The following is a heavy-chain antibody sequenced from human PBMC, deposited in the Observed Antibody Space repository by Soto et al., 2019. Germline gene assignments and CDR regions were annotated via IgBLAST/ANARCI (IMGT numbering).Heavy chain of an antibody. D-gene: IGHD2-2*01. CDR3: ARRKSPSWPPYYFDY. J-gene: IGHJ4*02. CDR1: GGSFSGYY. Sequence: SETLSLTCAVYGGSFSGYYWSWIRQPPGKGLEWIGEINHSGSTNYNPSLKSRVTISVDTSKNQFSLKLSSVTAADTAVYYCARRKSPSWPPYYFDYWGQGTLVTVSS. CDR2: INHSGST. V-gene: IGHV4-34*01.